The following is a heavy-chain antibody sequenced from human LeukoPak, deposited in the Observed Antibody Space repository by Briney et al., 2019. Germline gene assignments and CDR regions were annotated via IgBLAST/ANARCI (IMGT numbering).Heavy chain of an antibody. CDR2: IYYSGST. CDR1: GGSISSSSYY. D-gene: IGHD6-13*01. CDR3: ARHYGAIPESIAGGDY. V-gene: IGHV4-39*01. Sequence: SETLSLTCTVSGGSISSSSYYWGWIRQPPGKGLEWIGSIYYSGSTYYNPSLKSRVTIPVDTSKNQFSLKLSSVTAADTAVYYCARHYGAIPESIAGGDYWGQGTLVTVSS. J-gene: IGHJ4*02.